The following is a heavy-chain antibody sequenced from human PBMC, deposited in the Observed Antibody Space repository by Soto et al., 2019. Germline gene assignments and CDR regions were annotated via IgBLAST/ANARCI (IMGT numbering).Heavy chain of an antibody. CDR1: GDSISSADYY. J-gene: IGHJ6*02. Sequence: PSETLSLTCTVSGDSISSADYYWSWIRQTPGKGLEWIVHIFYSGTTYYNPSLKSRLTISVDTSKNHFSLRLTSVTAADTAVYYCARDLWVEPELYYYGMDVWGQGTTVTVSS. CDR2: IFYSGTT. V-gene: IGHV4-30-4*01. D-gene: IGHD1-1*01. CDR3: ARDLWVEPELYYYGMDV.